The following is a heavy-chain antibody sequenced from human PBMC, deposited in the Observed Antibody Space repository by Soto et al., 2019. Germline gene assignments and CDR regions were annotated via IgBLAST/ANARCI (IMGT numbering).Heavy chain of an antibody. Sequence: ASVKVSCKASGYTFTSYAMHWVRQAPGQRLEWMGWINAGNGNTKYSQKFQGRVTITRDTSASTAYMELSSLRSEDTAVYYCARGGGFIGDHFDYWGQGTLVTVSS. CDR2: INAGNGNT. CDR1: GYTFTSYA. CDR3: ARGGGFIGDHFDY. D-gene: IGHD3-10*01. V-gene: IGHV1-3*01. J-gene: IGHJ4*02.